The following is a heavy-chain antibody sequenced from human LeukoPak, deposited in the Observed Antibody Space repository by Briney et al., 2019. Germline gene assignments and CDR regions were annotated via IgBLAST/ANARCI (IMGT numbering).Heavy chain of an antibody. D-gene: IGHD4-17*01. V-gene: IGHV4-30-4*01. CDR3: ARDTVTTFGYYYGMDV. J-gene: IGHJ6*02. CDR1: GGSISSGDYY. Sequence: SETLSLTCTVSGGSISSGDYYWSWIRQPPGKGPEWIGYIYYSGSTYYNPSLKSRVTISVDTSKNQFSLKLSSVTAADTAVYYCARDTVTTFGYYYGMDVWGQGTTVTVSS. CDR2: IYYSGST.